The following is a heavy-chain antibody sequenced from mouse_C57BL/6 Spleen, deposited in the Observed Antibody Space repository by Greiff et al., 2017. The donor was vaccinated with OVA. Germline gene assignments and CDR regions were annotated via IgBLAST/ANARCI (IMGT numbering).Heavy chain of an antibody. Sequence: QVQLKQSGPGLVAPSQSLSITCTVSGFSLTSYGVHWVRQPPGKGLEWLVVIWSDGSTTYNSALKSRLSISKDNSKSRVFLKMNSLQTDDTAMYYCARHRGYGSSYDAMDYWGQGTSVTVSS. CDR1: GFSLTSYG. D-gene: IGHD1-1*01. CDR2: IWSDGST. CDR3: ARHRGYGSSYDAMDY. J-gene: IGHJ4*01. V-gene: IGHV2-6-1*01.